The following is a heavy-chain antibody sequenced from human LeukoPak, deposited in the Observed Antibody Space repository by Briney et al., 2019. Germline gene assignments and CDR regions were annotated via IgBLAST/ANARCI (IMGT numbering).Heavy chain of an antibody. CDR3: ARRGVVIRVVLVGFHKEAFYFDS. V-gene: IGHV3-23*01. D-gene: IGHD3-10*01. CDR2: ISDSGGST. J-gene: IGHJ4*02. CDR1: GITLSNYG. Sequence: GGSLRLSCAVSGITLSNYGMSWVRQAPGKGLEWVAGISDSGGSTNYADSVKGRFTISRDNPKNTLYLQMNSLRAEDTAVYFCARRGVVIRVVLVGFHKEAFYFDSWGQGALVTVSS.